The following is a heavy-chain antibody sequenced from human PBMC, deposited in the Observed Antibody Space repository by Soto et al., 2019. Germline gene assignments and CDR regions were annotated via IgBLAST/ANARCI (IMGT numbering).Heavy chain of an antibody. V-gene: IGHV3-7*01. CDR3: VRDRGKFDY. CDR1: GFTFTSYW. Sequence: GGSLRLSCAASGFTFTSYWMRWVRQAPGKRLEWVANIKPDGSEKYYVDSVKGRFTIFRDNAKNSLYLQMDSLRAEDTAVYYCVRDRGKFDYWGQGTLVTVSS. D-gene: IGHD3-10*01. J-gene: IGHJ4*02. CDR2: IKPDGSEK.